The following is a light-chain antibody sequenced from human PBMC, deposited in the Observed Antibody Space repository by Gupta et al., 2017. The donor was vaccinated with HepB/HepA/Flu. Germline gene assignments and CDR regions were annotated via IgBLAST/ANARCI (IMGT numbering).Light chain of an antibody. Sequence: DIQLTQSPSFLSLSVGDRVTITCRASQDISSYLAWYQQKPGKAPKFLIYAASTLQSEVPSRFSGSGSGTQFSLTINNLQPEDSATYYCQQLNTYPSTFGGGTKVEIK. V-gene: IGKV1-9*01. CDR3: QQLNTYPST. CDR1: QDISSY. CDR2: AAS. J-gene: IGKJ4*01.